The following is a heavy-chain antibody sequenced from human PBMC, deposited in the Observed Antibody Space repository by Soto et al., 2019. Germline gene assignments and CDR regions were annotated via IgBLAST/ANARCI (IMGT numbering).Heavy chain of an antibody. CDR2: IYYSGST. CDR3: ARARIVVVPAAISRFDP. D-gene: IGHD2-2*01. J-gene: IGHJ5*02. Sequence: QVQLQESGPGLVKPSQTLSLTCTVSGGSISSGGYYWSWISQHPGKGLEWIGYIYYSGSTYYNPSLTSRVIISVDTSKNQFSLKLSSVTAADTAVYYCARARIVVVPAAISRFDPWGQGTLVTVSS. V-gene: IGHV4-31*03. CDR1: GGSISSGGYY.